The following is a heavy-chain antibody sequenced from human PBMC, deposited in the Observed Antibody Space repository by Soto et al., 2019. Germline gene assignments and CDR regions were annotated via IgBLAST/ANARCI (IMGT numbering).Heavy chain of an antibody. CDR2: ISYDGSDK. D-gene: IGHD1-26*01. CDR1: GFTFSSYG. J-gene: IGHJ4*02. CDR3: AKEAARVGALDY. Sequence: SGGSLRLSCADSGFTFSSYGMHWVRQAPGKGLEWVAVISYDGSDKYYADSVKGRFTISRDNSKNTLYLQMNSLRAEDTAVYYCAKEAARVGALDYWGQGTLVTVS. V-gene: IGHV3-30*18.